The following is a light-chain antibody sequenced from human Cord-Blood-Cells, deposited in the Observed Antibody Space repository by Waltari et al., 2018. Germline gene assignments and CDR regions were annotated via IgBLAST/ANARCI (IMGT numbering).Light chain of an antibody. CDR2: AAS. J-gene: IGKJ2*01. V-gene: IGKV1-39*01. Sequence: IQMTQTPSSLSASVGDRAPITCRASQSISSYLNWYQQKPGKAPKLLIYAASSLQSGVPSRFSGSGSGTDFTLTISSLQPEDFATYYCQQSYSTPRTFGQGTKLEIK. CDR1: QSISSY. CDR3: QQSYSTPRT.